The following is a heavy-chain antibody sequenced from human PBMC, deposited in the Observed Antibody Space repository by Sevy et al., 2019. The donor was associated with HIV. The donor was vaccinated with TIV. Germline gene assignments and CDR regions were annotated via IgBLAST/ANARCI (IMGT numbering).Heavy chain of an antibody. V-gene: IGHV3-33*01. CDR1: GFTFSSYG. CDR3: AGAGDIVEVAAHYGMDV. J-gene: IGHJ6*02. CDR2: IWYDGINK. Sequence: GGSLRLSCAASGFTFSSYGMHWVRQAPGKGLEWVAVIWYDGINKYYGDSVKGRFTISRDNSKKTVYLQMTNLRAEDTAVYYCAGAGDIVEVAAHYGMDVWGQGTTVTVSS. D-gene: IGHD2-15*01.